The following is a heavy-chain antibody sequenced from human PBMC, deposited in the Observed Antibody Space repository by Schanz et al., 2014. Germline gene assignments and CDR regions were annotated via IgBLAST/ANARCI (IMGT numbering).Heavy chain of an antibody. CDR3: ARVDIATYHCNSPGAFDI. V-gene: IGHV1-18*01. D-gene: IGHD2-21*01. J-gene: IGHJ3*02. CDR2: INAHTGNT. CDR1: GYIFGSHG. Sequence: QLMQSGSEVRKPGASVKVSCKASGYIFGSHGMTWVRQAPGQGPELMGWINAHTGNTQYAQKFQGRVNMTRDTVTTSVHLELTRMRTDDTAIYYSARVDIATYHCNSPGAFDIWGQGTRVAVSS.